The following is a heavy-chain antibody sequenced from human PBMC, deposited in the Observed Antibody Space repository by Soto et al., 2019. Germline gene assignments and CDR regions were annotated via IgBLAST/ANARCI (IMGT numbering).Heavy chain of an antibody. Sequence: ETRSRTCAVYGGSFSGYYWSWIRQPPGKGLEWIGEINHSGSTNYNPSLKSRVNISVDTSKNQFSLKLSSVTAADTAVYYCARSTVTKNWFDPWGQGTLVTVSS. V-gene: IGHV4-34*01. J-gene: IGHJ5*02. CDR1: GGSFSGYY. CDR3: ARSTVTKNWFDP. D-gene: IGHD4-17*01. CDR2: INHSGST.